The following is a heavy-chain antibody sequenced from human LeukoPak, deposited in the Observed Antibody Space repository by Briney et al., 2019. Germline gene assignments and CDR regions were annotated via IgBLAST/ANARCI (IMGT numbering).Heavy chain of an antibody. D-gene: IGHD1/OR15-1a*01. J-gene: IGHJ4*02. CDR2: IYYSGST. V-gene: IGHV4-59*01. Sequence: NTSKTLSLTCTVSGGSISSYYWSWIRQPPGKGLEWIGYIYYSGSTDYNPSLKSRVTISVDTSKNQFSLKLSSVTAADTAVYYCALRGWLGTIDYWGQGTLVTVSS. CDR3: ALRGWLGTIDY. CDR1: GGSISSYY.